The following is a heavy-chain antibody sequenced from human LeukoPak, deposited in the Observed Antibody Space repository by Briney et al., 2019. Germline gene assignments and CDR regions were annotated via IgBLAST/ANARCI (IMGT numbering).Heavy chain of an antibody. D-gene: IGHD2-2*01. V-gene: IGHV4-30-2*01. Sequence: SETLSLTCTVSGGSISSGGYYWSWIRQPPGKGLEWIGYIYHSGSTYYNPSLKSRVTISVDRSKNQFSLKLSSVTAADTAVYYCAREGGYCSSTSCSSWGQGTLVTVSS. CDR2: IYHSGST. CDR1: GGSISSGGYY. J-gene: IGHJ5*02. CDR3: AREGGYCSSTSCSS.